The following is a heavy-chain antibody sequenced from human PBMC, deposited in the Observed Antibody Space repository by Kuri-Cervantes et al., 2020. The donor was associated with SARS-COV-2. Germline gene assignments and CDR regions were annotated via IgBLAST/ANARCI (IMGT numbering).Heavy chain of an antibody. J-gene: IGHJ4*02. Sequence: GGSLRLSCAASGFTFSSYSMNWVRQAPGKGLEWVSSISSSSSYIYYADSVKGRFTIPRDNSKNTLYLQMNSLRAEDTAVYYCAREGDLTGLFDYWGQGTLVTVSS. V-gene: IGHV3-21*01. CDR2: ISSSSSYI. D-gene: IGHD3-16*01. CDR1: GFTFSSYS. CDR3: AREGDLTGLFDY.